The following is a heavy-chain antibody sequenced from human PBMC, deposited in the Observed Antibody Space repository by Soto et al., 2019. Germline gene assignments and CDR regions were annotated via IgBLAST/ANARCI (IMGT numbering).Heavy chain of an antibody. V-gene: IGHV1-3*01. D-gene: IGHD6-13*01. Sequence: APVKVSCKASGFTFTSYGMHWVRQAPGKRLEWMGWINAGNGNTKYSQKFQGRVTITRDTSASTAYMELRSLRSDDTAVYYCARDLAAGNCDYWGQGTLVTVSS. CDR3: ARDLAAGNCDY. CDR2: INAGNGNT. CDR1: GFTFTSYG. J-gene: IGHJ4*02.